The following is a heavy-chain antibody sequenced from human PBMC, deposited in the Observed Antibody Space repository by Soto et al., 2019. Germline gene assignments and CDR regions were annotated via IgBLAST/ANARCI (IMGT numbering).Heavy chain of an antibody. D-gene: IGHD2-15*01. Sequence: GHSLKISCKCSGSGFSSYWIGWVRQMPGKGLEWMGIIYPGDSDTRYSPSFQGQVTISADKSISTAYLQWSRLKASDTPMYYCASSTRILYYYYGMDVWGQGTTVTVPS. CDR3: ASSTRILYYYYGMDV. V-gene: IGHV5-51*01. CDR1: GSGFSSYW. J-gene: IGHJ6*02. CDR2: IYPGDSDT.